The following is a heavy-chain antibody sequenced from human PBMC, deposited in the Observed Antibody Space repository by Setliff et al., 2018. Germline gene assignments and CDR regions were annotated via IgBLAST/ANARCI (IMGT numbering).Heavy chain of an antibody. D-gene: IGHD3-10*01. CDR1: GDSISNYY. CDR3: AASRAYTGAVEEWFLPKTFDF. V-gene: IGHV4-4*07. CDR2: IYVTEST. J-gene: IGHJ4*02. Sequence: ETLSLTCTVSGDSISNYYWNWIRQPAGKGLEWIGRIYVTESTKYNPSLKSRVTLSIDTSKNQFSLKLSSVTAADAALYYCAASRAYTGAVEEWFLPKTFDFWGQGSPVTLSS.